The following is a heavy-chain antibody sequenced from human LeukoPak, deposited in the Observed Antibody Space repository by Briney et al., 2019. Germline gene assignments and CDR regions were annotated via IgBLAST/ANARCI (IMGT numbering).Heavy chain of an antibody. CDR3: ARVLIAVAAFDY. J-gene: IGHJ4*02. V-gene: IGHV4-61*01. Sequence: SETLSLTCTVSGGSVSSGTYYWTWIRQPPGKGLEWIGYLYYGGPTNYNPSLKSRVTMSVGTAKNQFSLKLSSVTAADAAVYYCARVLIAVAAFDYWGQGTLITVSS. CDR2: LYYGGPT. D-gene: IGHD6-19*01. CDR1: GGSVSSGTYY.